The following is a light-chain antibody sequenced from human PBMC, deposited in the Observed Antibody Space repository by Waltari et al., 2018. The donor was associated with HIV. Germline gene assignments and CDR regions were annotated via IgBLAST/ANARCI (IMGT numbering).Light chain of an antibody. CDR2: EVS. CDR3: SSYTSSSTPYV. J-gene: IGLJ1*01. Sequence: QSALTQPASVSGSPGQSLTIPCTGTSSDVGGYNYVSWYQQHPGKAPKLMIDEVSNRPSGVSNRFSGSKSGNTASLTISGLQAEDEADYYCSSYTSSSTPYVFGTGTKVTVL. CDR1: SSDVGGYNY. V-gene: IGLV2-14*01.